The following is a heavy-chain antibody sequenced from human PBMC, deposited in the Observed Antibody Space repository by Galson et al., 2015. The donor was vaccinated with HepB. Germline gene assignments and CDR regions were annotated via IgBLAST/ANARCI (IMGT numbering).Heavy chain of an antibody. CDR3: AKDSVSGTYVPTYSDS. Sequence: SLRLSCAASGFNFRSHVMTWVRQAPGKGLEWVSSLSGSGAITYYADSVKGRFTIPRDNSQNRIFLHMNRLRAEDTALYYCAKDSVSGTYVPTYSDSRGQGTLVTVSS. D-gene: IGHD1-26*01. CDR1: GFNFRSHV. CDR2: LSGSGAIT. J-gene: IGHJ4*02. V-gene: IGHV3-23*01.